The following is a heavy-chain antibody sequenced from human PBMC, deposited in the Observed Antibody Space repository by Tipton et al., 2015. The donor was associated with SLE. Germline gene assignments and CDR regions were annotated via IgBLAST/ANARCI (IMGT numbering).Heavy chain of an antibody. Sequence: QSGPEVKKPGASVKVSCQASGYIFTTYGISWVRQAPGQGLEWMGWISAYNGATRYAQKFQGRVTVTTDTSTTTAYMELRSLRSDDTAVFYCARVSYYYDTSGSGAFDIWGQGTMVTVSS. V-gene: IGHV1-18*01. CDR1: GYIFTTYG. CDR3: ARVSYYYDTSGSGAFDI. J-gene: IGHJ3*02. D-gene: IGHD3-22*01. CDR2: ISAYNGAT.